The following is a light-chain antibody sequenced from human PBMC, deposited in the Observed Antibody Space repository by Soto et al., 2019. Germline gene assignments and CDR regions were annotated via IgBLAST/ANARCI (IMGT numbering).Light chain of an antibody. V-gene: IGLV2-14*01. Sequence: QSVLTQPASVSGSPGQSITISCTGTSSDVGGYNYVSWYQQHPGKAPKLMIYEVSHRPSGVSNRFSGSKSGNTASLTISGLQAEDEADYYCSSYTVFGGGTKLTVL. J-gene: IGLJ2*01. CDR3: SSYTV. CDR1: SSDVGGYNY. CDR2: EVS.